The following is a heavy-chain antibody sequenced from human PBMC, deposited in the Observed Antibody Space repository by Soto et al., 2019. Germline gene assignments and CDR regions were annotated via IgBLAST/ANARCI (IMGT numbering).Heavy chain of an antibody. CDR2: ISYDGSNK. J-gene: IGHJ5*02. Sequence: QVQLVESGGGVVQPGRSLRLSCAASGFTFSSYGMHWVRQAPGKGLEWVAVISYDGSNKYYADSVKGRFTISRDNSKNTLYLQMNSLRAEDTAVYYCAKDHPFRVYEDWFDPWGQGTLVTVSS. D-gene: IGHD6-13*01. CDR3: AKDHPFRVYEDWFDP. CDR1: GFTFSSYG. V-gene: IGHV3-30*18.